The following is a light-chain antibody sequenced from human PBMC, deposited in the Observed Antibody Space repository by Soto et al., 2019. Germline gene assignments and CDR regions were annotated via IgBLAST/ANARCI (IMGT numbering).Light chain of an antibody. Sequence: EIVLTQSPGTLSLSPGERATLSCRASQGVRNTYLAWYQQKPGQAPRLLIYATSSRATGIPDRFSGSGSGPDFTLTISRLEPEDFAVYYCQHYDSSPLYTFGQGTKLEIK. CDR3: QHYDSSPLYT. J-gene: IGKJ2*01. V-gene: IGKV3-20*01. CDR2: ATS. CDR1: QGVRNTY.